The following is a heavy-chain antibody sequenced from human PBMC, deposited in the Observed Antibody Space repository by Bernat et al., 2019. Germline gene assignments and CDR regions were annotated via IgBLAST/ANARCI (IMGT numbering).Heavy chain of an antibody. Sequence: QVQLVQSGAEVRKPGASVKVSCKASGYTFTSYEISWVRQAPGQGLEWMGWISTYTGDTKYEQRLQGRITMTRDTSTTKAYMELRGLISDDTAVYYCVREGAVAGWVYFQHWGQGTLLSVSS. V-gene: IGHV1-18*01. CDR1: GYTFTSYE. CDR2: ISTYTGDT. CDR3: VREGAVAGWVYFQH. J-gene: IGHJ1*01. D-gene: IGHD6-19*01.